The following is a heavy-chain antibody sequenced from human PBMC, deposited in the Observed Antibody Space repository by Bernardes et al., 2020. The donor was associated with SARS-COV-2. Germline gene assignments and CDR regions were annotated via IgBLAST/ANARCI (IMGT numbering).Heavy chain of an antibody. V-gene: IGHV3-30-3*01. CDR2: ISYDGSNK. J-gene: IGHJ6*02. D-gene: IGHD3-3*01. CDR3: ARGGILGAVKGGMDV. Sequence: GGSLRLSCGASGFTFSDNALHWVRQAPGKGLEWVAVISYDGSNKYYADSVKGRFTISRDNSKDTLYLQMNGLRDEDTALYYCARGGILGAVKGGMDVWGLGTTVTVSS. CDR1: GFTFSDNA.